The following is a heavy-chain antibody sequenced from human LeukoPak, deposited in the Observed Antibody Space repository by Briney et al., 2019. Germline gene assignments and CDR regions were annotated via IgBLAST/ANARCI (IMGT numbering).Heavy chain of an antibody. CDR1: GGTFSSYA. CDR3: ARASSKEMATIGFDY. Sequence: ASVKVSCKASGGTFSSYATSWVRQAPGQGLEWMGGIIPIFGTANYAQKFQGRVTITTDESTSTAYMELSSLRSEDTAVYYCARASSKEMATIGFDYWGQGTLVTVSS. CDR2: IIPIFGTA. V-gene: IGHV1-69*05. D-gene: IGHD5-24*01. J-gene: IGHJ4*02.